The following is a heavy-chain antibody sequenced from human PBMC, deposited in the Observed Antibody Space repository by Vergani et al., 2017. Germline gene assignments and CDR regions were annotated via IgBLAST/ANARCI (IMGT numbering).Heavy chain of an antibody. V-gene: IGHV4-39*07. CDR1: GGSISSSSYY. Sequence: QLQLQESGPGLVKPSETLSLTCTVSGGSISSSSYYWGWIRQPPGKGLEWIGSIYYSGSTYYNPSLKSRVTISVDTSKNQLSLKLSSVTAADTAVYYCARVRYSSGPAPDYWGQGTLVTVSS. CDR3: ARVRYSSGPAPDY. CDR2: IYYSGST. D-gene: IGHD6-19*01. J-gene: IGHJ4*02.